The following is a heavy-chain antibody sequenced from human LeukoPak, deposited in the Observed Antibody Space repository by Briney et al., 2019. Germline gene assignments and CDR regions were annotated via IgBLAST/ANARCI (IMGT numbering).Heavy chain of an antibody. CDR1: GGSISSYY. CDR2: IYYSGST. CDR3: ARTGYCSSASCSVVKQWLVRVYFDY. J-gene: IGHJ4*02. D-gene: IGHD2-2*01. V-gene: IGHV4-59*04. Sequence: SETLSLTCTVSGGSISSYYWSWIRQPPGKGLEWIGSIYYSGSTYYNPSLKSRVTMSVDTSKNQFSLVLNSVTAADTAVYYCARTGYCSSASCSVVKQWLVRVYFDYWGQGTLVTVSS.